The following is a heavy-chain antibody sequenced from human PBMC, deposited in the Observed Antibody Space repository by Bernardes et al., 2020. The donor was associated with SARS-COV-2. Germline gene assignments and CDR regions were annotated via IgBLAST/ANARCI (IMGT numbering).Heavy chain of an antibody. J-gene: IGHJ5*02. Sequence: GGSLRLSCAASGFTFSGYALHWVRQGPGKGLEWVGRIGSKGNRYATAYGASAKGRFTISRDDSKNTAYLQMNSLKTEDTAVYYCTRPYYEDSEWFDPWGQGTLVSVSS. V-gene: IGHV3-73*01. CDR2: IGSKGNRYAT. CDR3: TRPYYEDSEWFDP. CDR1: GFTFSGYA. D-gene: IGHD3-16*01.